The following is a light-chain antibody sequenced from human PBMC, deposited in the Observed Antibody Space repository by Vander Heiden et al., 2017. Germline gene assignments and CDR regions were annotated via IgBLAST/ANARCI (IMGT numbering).Light chain of an antibody. CDR2: WAS. CDR3: QQYYNTPRT. J-gene: IGKJ1*01. V-gene: IGKV4-1*01. CDR1: QSVLYSSNNENY. Sequence: DIVMTQSPDSLAVSLGERATINCKSSQSVLYSSNNENYLAWYQQKAGQPPKLLIYWASIRVSGVPDRFSGSGSGTDFTLTISSLQAEDVAVYYCQQYYNTPRTFGQGTTWKSN.